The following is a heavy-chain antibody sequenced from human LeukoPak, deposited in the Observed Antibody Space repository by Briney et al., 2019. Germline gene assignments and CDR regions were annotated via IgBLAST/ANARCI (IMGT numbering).Heavy chain of an antibody. CDR3: ARHSSYQSFSDY. CDR2: IYPGDSDT. V-gene: IGHV5-51*01. J-gene: IGHJ4*02. D-gene: IGHD6-6*01. CDR1: GYSFTSYW. Sequence: GESLKISCQGSGYSFTSYWIGWVRQTPGKGLEWMGIIYPGDSDTRYSPSFQGQVTISADKSISIAYLQWISLKASDTAMYYCARHSSYQSFSDYWGQGTLVTVSS.